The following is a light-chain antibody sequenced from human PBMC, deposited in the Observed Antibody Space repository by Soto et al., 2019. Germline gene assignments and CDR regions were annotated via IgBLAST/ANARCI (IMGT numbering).Light chain of an antibody. CDR1: QSISST. Sequence: EIVMTQSPATRSVSPGERDTLSCRASQSISSTLAWYQQKPGQAHRLLIYGASTRATGIPARFSGSGSGTEFTLTISSLQSEDFAIYYCQPYNNWPRTFGHGTKVDIK. CDR2: GAS. CDR3: QPYNNWPRT. V-gene: IGKV3-15*01. J-gene: IGKJ1*01.